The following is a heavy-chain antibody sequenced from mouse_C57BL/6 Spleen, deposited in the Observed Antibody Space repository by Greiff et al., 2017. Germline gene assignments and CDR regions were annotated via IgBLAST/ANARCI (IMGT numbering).Heavy chain of an antibody. CDR1: GYTFTSYN. J-gene: IGHJ2*01. Sequence: LQQSGAELVRPGASVKMSCTASGYTFTSYNMHWVKQTPKQGLEWIGAIYPGNGDTSYNQKFKGKATLTVDKSSSTAYMQLSSLTSEDSAVYFCARREAGYSNFDYWGQGTTLTVSS. CDR3: ARREAGYSNFDY. V-gene: IGHV1-12*01. CDR2: IYPGNGDT. D-gene: IGHD2-5*01.